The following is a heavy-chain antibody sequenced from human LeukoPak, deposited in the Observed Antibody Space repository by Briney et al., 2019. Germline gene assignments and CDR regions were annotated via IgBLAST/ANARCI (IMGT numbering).Heavy chain of an antibody. CDR3: GRAMDV. Sequence: QPGGSLRLSCTASGFTFSSYWMSWVRQAPGKGLEWVANINQYGSERYYVDSVKGRFTISRDNAKNSLYLQMNSLRAEDTAVYYCGRAMDVWGQGTTVTVSS. V-gene: IGHV3-7*02. J-gene: IGHJ6*02. CDR2: INQYGSER. CDR1: GFTFSSYW.